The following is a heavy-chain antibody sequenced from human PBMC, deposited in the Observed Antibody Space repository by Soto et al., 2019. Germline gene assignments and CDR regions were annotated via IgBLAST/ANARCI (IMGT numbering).Heavy chain of an antibody. CDR3: VKVVAIHGSHDN. V-gene: IGHV1-69*14. CDR2: IVPTVDTS. Sequence: QVQLVQSGAEVRQPASSVKVSCKTSGATFSSYAITWVRQAPGQGLEWMGGIVPTVDTSTYAQKFQGRVTITADKFTNTGDMELSSLRSDDTAVYYCVKVVAIHGSHDNWGQGTLVTVSS. J-gene: IGHJ4*02. CDR1: GATFSSYA. D-gene: IGHD2-15*01.